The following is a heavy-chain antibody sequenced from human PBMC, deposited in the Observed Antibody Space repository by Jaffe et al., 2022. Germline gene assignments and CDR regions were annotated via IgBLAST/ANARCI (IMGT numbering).Heavy chain of an antibody. CDR1: GFTFDDYA. Sequence: EVQLVESGGGLVQPGRSLRLSCAASGFTFDDYAMHWVRQAPGKGLEWVSGISWNSGSIGYADSVKGRFTISRDNAKNSLYLQMNSLRAEDTALYYCAKDKFHSSSSSLDYWGQGTLVTVSS. V-gene: IGHV3-9*01. CDR2: ISWNSGSI. D-gene: IGHD6-6*01. CDR3: AKDKFHSSSSSLDY. J-gene: IGHJ4*02.